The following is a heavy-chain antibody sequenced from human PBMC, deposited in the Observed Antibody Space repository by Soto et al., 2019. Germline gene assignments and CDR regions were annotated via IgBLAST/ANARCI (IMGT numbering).Heavy chain of an antibody. V-gene: IGHV1-18*01. CDR1: GYTFTSYG. CDR2: ISAYNGNT. CDR3: ARSIQYCSGGSRYSGCSDY. J-gene: IGHJ4*02. Sequence: ASVKVSCKASGYTFTSYGISWVRQAPGQGHEWMGWISAYNGNTNYAQKLQGRVTMTTDTSTSTAYMELRSLRSEDTAVYYCARSIQYCSGGSRYSGCSDYWGKGTLVTISS. D-gene: IGHD2-15*01.